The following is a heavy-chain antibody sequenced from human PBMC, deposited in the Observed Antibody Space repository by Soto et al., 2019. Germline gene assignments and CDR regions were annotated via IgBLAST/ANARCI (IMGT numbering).Heavy chain of an antibody. CDR3: ANYYYDSSGYYYYFDY. Sequence: EVQLLESGGGLVQPGGSLRLSCAASGFTFSSYAMSWVRQAPGKGLEWVSAISGSGGSTYYADSVKGRFTISRDNSKNTLYLQVNSLRAEDTAVYYCANYYYDSSGYYYYFDYWGQGTLVTVSS. J-gene: IGHJ4*02. D-gene: IGHD3-22*01. V-gene: IGHV3-23*01. CDR1: GFTFSSYA. CDR2: ISGSGGST.